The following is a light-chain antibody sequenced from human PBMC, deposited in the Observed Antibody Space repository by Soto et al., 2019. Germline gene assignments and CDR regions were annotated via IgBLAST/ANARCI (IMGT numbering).Light chain of an antibody. CDR2: DVS. V-gene: IGLV2-14*03. CDR3: SSYSRSSSV. J-gene: IGLJ1*01. Sequence: QFALTQPASVSGSPGQSITISCTGTNDDVAVYNYVSWYQHHPGKAPKLMIYDVSNRPSGVSNRFSGSKSGNTASLTISGLQAEDEADYYCSSYSRSSSVFGTGTKLTDL. CDR1: NDDVAVYNY.